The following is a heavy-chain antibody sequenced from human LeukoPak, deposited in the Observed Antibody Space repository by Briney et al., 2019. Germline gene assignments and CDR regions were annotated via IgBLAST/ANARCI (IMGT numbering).Heavy chain of an antibody. J-gene: IGHJ3*02. CDR2: ISAYNGNT. D-gene: IGHD3-22*01. V-gene: IGHV1-18*01. CDR1: GGTFSNYA. CDR3: AREGNYDSSGFLGNDAFDI. Sequence: ASVKVSCKASGGTFSNYAINWVRQAPGQGLEWMGGISAYNGNTNYAQKLQGRVTMTTDTSTSTAYMEMRSLRSDDTAVYYCAREGNYDSSGFLGNDAFDIWGQGTMVTVSS.